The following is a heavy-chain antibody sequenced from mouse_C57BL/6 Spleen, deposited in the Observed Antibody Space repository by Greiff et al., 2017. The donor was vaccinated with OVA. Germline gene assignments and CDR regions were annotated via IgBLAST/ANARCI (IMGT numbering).Heavy chain of an antibody. CDR3: VRAYYSNYAFFSY. D-gene: IGHD2-5*01. CDR2: IRSKSNNYAT. J-gene: IGHJ3*01. Sequence: EVQRVESGGGLVQPKGSLKLSCAASGFSFNTYAMNWVRQAPGKGLEWVARIRSKSNNYATYYADSVKDRFTISRDDSESMLYLQMNNLKTEDTAMYYCVRAYYSNYAFFSYWGQGTLVTVSA. V-gene: IGHV10-1*01. CDR1: GFSFNTYA.